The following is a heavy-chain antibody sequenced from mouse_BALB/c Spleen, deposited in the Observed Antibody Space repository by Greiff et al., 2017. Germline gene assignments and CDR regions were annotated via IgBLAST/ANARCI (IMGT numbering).Heavy chain of an antibody. D-gene: IGHD1-2*01. J-gene: IGHJ3*01. CDR1: GFTFSSYA. CDR3: ARALTTATPWFAY. Sequence: DVMLVESGGGLVKPGGSLKLSCAASGFTFSSYAMSWVRQTPEKRLEWVASISSGGSTYYPDSVKGRFTISRDNARNILYLQMSSLRSEDTAMYYCARALTTATPWFAYWGQGTLVTVSA. V-gene: IGHV5-6-5*01. CDR2: ISSGGST.